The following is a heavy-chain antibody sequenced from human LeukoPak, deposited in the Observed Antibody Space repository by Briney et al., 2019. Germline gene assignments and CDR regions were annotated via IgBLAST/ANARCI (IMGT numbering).Heavy chain of an antibody. CDR1: GFTLSSYE. CDR2: ISSSGSTI. D-gene: IGHD3-9*01. J-gene: IGHJ4*02. Sequence: GGSLRLSCAASGFTLSSYEMNWVRQAPGEGLEWVSYISSSGSTIYYADSVKGRFTISRDNAKNSLYLRMNSLRAEDTAVYYCAREVVLRYFDRWGQGTLVTVSS. CDR3: AREVVLRYFDR. V-gene: IGHV3-48*03.